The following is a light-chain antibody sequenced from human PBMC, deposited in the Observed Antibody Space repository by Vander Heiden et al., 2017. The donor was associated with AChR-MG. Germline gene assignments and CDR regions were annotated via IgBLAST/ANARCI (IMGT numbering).Light chain of an antibody. J-gene: IGKJ5*01. CDR1: QSLRQANGYTY. V-gene: IGKV2-28*01. CDR3: MQALQTPIT. CDR2: LGS. Sequence: DIAVTQSPLSLPVTPGEPASIPCRSSQSLRQANGYTYLDWYLQKPVQSPQLLIYLGSNRASGVPDRISGSGSGTDFTLEISRVQADDVGVYYCMQALQTPITFGPGTRLEIK.